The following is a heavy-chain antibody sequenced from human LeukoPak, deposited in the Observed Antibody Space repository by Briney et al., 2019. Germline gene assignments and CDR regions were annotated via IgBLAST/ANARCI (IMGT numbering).Heavy chain of an antibody. CDR1: GYTFTSNY. D-gene: IGHD4/OR15-4a*01. J-gene: IGHJ4*02. CDR3: ARRAGAYSHPYDY. V-gene: IGHV1-46*01. Sequence: ASVKVSCKAFGYTFTSNYMHWVRQAPGQGPEWMGVISPSGGSTTCAQKFQGRVTLTRDMSTSTDYLELSSLRSEDTAVYYCARRAGAYSHPYDYWGQGTLVTVSS. CDR2: ISPSGGST.